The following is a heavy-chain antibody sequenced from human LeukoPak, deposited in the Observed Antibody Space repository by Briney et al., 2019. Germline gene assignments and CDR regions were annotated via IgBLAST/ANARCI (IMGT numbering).Heavy chain of an antibody. CDR2: IYYSGTT. V-gene: IGHV4-39*07. CDR1: GGSISSSPYY. J-gene: IGHJ5*02. Sequence: SETLSLTCTVSGGSISSSPYYWGWIRQPPGKGLEWIGSIYYSGTTHYNPSLESRVTISVDTSKNQFSLKLASVTAADTAIYYRAKGAGGFSYYNWFDPWGQGTLVTVSS. D-gene: IGHD5-18*01. CDR3: AKGAGGFSYYNWFDP.